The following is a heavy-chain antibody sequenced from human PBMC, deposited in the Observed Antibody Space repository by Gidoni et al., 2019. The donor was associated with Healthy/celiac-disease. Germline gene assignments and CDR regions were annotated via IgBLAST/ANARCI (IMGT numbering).Heavy chain of an antibody. CDR1: GGSISSYY. D-gene: IGHD2-15*01. Sequence: VQLQESGPGLVKPSETLSLTCTVSGGSISSYYWRWIRKPPGKGLEWIGYVYYSGSTNYNPALKSRVTISVDTSKNQFSLKLSSVTAADTAVYYCARSINPKWWWYFDLWGRGTLVTVSS. J-gene: IGHJ2*01. CDR2: VYYSGST. V-gene: IGHV4-59*01. CDR3: ARSINPKWWWYFDL.